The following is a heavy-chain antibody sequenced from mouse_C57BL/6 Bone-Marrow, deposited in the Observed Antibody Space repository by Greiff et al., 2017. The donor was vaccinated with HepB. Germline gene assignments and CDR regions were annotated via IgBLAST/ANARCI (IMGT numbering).Heavy chain of an antibody. CDR2: IDPENGDT. Sequence: EVKLQESGAELVRPGASVKLSCTASGFNIKDDYMHWVKQRPEQGLEWIGWIDPENGDTEYASKFQGKATITADTSSNTAYLQLSSLTSEDTAVYYCTRWGTTVFDYWGQGTTLTVSS. J-gene: IGHJ2*01. CDR3: TRWGTTVFDY. V-gene: IGHV14-4*01. D-gene: IGHD1-1*01. CDR1: GFNIKDDY.